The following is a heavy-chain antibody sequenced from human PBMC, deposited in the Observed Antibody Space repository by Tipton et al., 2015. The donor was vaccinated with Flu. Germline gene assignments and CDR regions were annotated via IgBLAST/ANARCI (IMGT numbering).Heavy chain of an antibody. Sequence: TLSLTCAVYVGSFSGYYWSWIRQPPGKGLEWIGKIYHSGSTNYNPSLKSRVTISVDTSMNQFSLKLSSVTAADTAVYYCARGPESIVGATGGWFDPWGQGTLVTVSS. CDR2: IYHSGST. CDR1: VGSFSGYY. J-gene: IGHJ5*02. D-gene: IGHD1-26*01. V-gene: IGHV4-34*01. CDR3: ARGPESIVGATGGWFDP.